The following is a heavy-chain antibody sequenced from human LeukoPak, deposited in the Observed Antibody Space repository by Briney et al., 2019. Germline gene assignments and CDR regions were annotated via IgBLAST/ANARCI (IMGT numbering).Heavy chain of an antibody. CDR1: GGSISSSSYY. V-gene: IGHV4-30-4*01. J-gene: IGHJ5*02. CDR2: IYYSGST. D-gene: IGHD5-12*01. Sequence: KPSETLSLTCTVSGGSISSSSYYWSWIRQPPGKDLEWIGYIYYSGSTYYNPSLKSRVTISVDTSKNQFSLKLSSVTAAGTAVYYCARSYSGYDSWFDPWGQGTLVTVSS. CDR3: ARSYSGYDSWFDP.